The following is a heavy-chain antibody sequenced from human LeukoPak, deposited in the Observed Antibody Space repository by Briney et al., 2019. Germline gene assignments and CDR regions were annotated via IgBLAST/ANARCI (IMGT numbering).Heavy chain of an antibody. CDR1: GFTFSSYS. CDR2: ISSSSSYI. Sequence: GGSLRLSCAASGFTFSSYSMNWVRQAPGKGLEWVSSISSSSSYIYYADSVKGRFTISRDNAKNSLYLQMNSLRAEDTAVYYCARDPGYCSGGSCYSPDAFDIWGQGTMVTVSS. CDR3: ARDPGYCSGGSCYSPDAFDI. D-gene: IGHD2-15*01. J-gene: IGHJ3*02. V-gene: IGHV3-21*01.